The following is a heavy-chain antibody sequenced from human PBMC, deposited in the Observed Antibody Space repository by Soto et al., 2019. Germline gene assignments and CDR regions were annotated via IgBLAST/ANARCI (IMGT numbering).Heavy chain of an antibody. CDR2: IKHTGDA. D-gene: IGHD4-17*01. Sequence: PSETLSLTCAVSGDSIKTETWWSWLRQLPGTGLEWIGEIKHTGDANANPALRSRVTMSVDRSKNQFFLKLRSVTAADTAVYYCARAHYGDYGYGMDVWGQGTTVTVS. CDR3: ARAHYGDYGYGMDV. V-gene: IGHV4-4*02. CDR1: GDSIKTETW. J-gene: IGHJ6*02.